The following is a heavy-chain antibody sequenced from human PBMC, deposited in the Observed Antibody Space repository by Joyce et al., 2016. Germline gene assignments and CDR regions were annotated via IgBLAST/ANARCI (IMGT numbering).Heavy chain of an antibody. CDR1: GFSFRNAW. Sequence: EVQLVESGGGLVKPGGSLRLPCEASGFSFRNAWVTWVRQARGKGLAWVGRVKGKSQGGKTDYAAPGKGRFTISRDDSRDRAYLQMNSLKSEDTGVYFCVTGLCIGTACHWDDAFDVWGQGTMVTVSS. CDR2: VKGKSQGGKT. D-gene: IGHD2-2*01. J-gene: IGHJ3*01. CDR3: VTGLCIGTACHWDDAFDV. V-gene: IGHV3-15*01.